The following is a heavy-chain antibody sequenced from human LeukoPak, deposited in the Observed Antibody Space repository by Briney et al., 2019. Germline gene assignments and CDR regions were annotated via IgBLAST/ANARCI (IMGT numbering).Heavy chain of an antibody. CDR2: IYKIGTT. J-gene: IGHJ4*02. CDR1: GGSVPGYF. V-gene: IGHV4-59*02. D-gene: IGHD2-15*01. CDR3: VIGVGWQPDY. Sequence: SETLSLTCTVIGGSVPGYFLNWVRQPPGKGLEWIGHIYKIGTTNYNPSLKSRLTISADTSKNQFSLQLRSVTAADTAVYYCVIGVGWQPDYWGQGALVTVSS.